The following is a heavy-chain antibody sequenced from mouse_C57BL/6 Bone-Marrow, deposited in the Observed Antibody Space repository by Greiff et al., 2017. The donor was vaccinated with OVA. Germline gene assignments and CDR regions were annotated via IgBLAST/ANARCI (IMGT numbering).Heavy chain of an antibody. CDR2: IWSGGST. CDR1: GFSLTSYG. CDR3: ARTTVVAEGYAMDY. Sequence: VKLMESGPGLVQPSQSLSITCTVSGFSLTSYGVHWVRQSPGKGLEWLGVIWSGGSTDYNAAFISRLSISKDNSKSQVFFKMNSLQADDTAIYYCARTTVVAEGYAMDYWGQGTSVTVSS. D-gene: IGHD1-1*01. J-gene: IGHJ4*01. V-gene: IGHV2-2*01.